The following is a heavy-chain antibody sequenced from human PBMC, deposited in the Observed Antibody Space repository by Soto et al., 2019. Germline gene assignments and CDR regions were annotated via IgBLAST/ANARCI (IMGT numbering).Heavy chain of an antibody. CDR3: ARAATTVTTIGY. V-gene: IGHV1-3*01. CDR2: INAGNGNT. CDR1: GYTFTSYA. J-gene: IGHJ4*02. D-gene: IGHD4-17*01. Sequence: ASVKVSCKASGYTFTSYAMHWVRQAPGQRLEWMGWINAGNGNTKYSQKFQGRVTITRDTSASTAYMELSSLRSEDTAVYYCARAATTVTTIGYWGQGTLVTVSS.